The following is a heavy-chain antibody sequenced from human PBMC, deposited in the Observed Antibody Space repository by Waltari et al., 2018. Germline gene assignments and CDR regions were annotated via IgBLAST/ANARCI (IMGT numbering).Heavy chain of an antibody. D-gene: IGHD3-10*01. CDR3: ARVKRGYYGSGSYDY. CDR2: IIPNSGGT. Sequence: QVQLVQSGAEVKKPGSSVKVSCKASGGTFSSYAISWVRQAPGQGLEWMGGIIPNSGGTNYAQKFQGRVTMTRDTSISTAYMELSRLRSDDTAVYYCARVKRGYYGSGSYDYWGQGTLVTVSS. J-gene: IGHJ4*02. CDR1: GGTFSSYA. V-gene: IGHV1-2*02.